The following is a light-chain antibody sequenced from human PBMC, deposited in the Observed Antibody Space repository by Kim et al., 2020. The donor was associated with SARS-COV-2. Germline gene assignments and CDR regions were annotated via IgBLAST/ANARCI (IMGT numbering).Light chain of an antibody. CDR1: QSLVHIDGNTY. CDR3: MQATQYPHS. J-gene: IGKJ2*03. Sequence: QPASISCRSSQSLVHIDGNTYLSWLQQRPGQPPRLLIYKTYKRLSGVSDRFSGSGAGTDFTLKISRVEAEDVGIYYCMQATQYPHSFGQGTKLEI. CDR2: KTY. V-gene: IGKV2-24*01.